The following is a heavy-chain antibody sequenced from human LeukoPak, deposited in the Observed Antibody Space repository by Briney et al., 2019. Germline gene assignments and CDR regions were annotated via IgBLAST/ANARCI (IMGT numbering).Heavy chain of an antibody. CDR2: IYHSGST. CDR3: ARESSGWYSGPDY. J-gene: IGHJ4*02. D-gene: IGHD6-19*01. CDR1: GYSISSGYY. V-gene: IGHV4-38-2*02. Sequence: SETLSLTCTVSGYSISSGYYWGWIRQPPGKGLEWIGSIYHSGSTYYNPSLKSRVTISVDTSKNQFSLKLSSVTAADTAVYYCARESSGWYSGPDYWGQGTLVTVSS.